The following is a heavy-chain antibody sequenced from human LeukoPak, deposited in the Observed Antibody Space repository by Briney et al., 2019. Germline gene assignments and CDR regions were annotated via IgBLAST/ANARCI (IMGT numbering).Heavy chain of an antibody. D-gene: IGHD1-26*01. CDR1: GFTLSSYS. Sequence: GGSLRLSCAASGFTLSSYSMNWVRQAPGKGLEWVSYISSSSSTIYYADSVKGRFTISRDNAKNSLYLQMNSLRAEDTALYYCAKDKSEGSRAYYYGMDVWGQGTTVTVSS. V-gene: IGHV3-48*04. CDR3: AKDKSEGSRAYYYGMDV. J-gene: IGHJ6*02. CDR2: ISSSSSTI.